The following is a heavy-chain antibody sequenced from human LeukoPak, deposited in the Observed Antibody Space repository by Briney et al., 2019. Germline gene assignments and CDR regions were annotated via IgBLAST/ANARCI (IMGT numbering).Heavy chain of an antibody. CDR1: GGSFSGYY. V-gene: IGHV4-34*01. CDR3: ARWNDSSGSLYFDY. J-gene: IGHJ4*02. CDR2: INHSGST. D-gene: IGHD3-22*01. Sequence: SETLSLTCAVYGGSFSGYYWSWIRQPPGKGLEWIGEINHSGSTNYNPSLKSRVTISVDTSKNQFSLKLSSVTAADTAVYYCARWNDSSGSLYFDYWGKGTLVTVSS.